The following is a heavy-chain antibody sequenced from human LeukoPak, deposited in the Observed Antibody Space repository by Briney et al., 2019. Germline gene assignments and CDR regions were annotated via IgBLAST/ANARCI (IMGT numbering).Heavy chain of an antibody. CDR1: GFTVSTNY. D-gene: IGHD3-22*01. Sequence: GGSLRLSCAASGFTVSTNYMFWVRQAPGKGLEWVSVIYGGGSTYYGDSVKGRFTISRDNSLNTLYLQMNSLRAEDTAVYYCARDGRYYDSDSYSIVPGNWGQGTLVTVSS. CDR2: IYGGGST. J-gene: IGHJ4*02. CDR3: ARDGRYYDSDSYSIVPGN. V-gene: IGHV3-66*02.